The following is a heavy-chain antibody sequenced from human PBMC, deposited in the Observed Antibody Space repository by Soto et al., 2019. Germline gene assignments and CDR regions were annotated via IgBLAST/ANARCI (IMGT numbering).Heavy chain of an antibody. CDR2: IYYSRRT. J-gene: IGHJ5*02. CDR3: ARGYCSSTICYIWDNWFDP. CDR1: GGSISSYY. V-gene: IGHV4-59*01. D-gene: IGHD2-2*02. Sequence: PSETLSLTCTVSGGSISSYYWSWIRQPPGKGLELIGYIYYSRRTNYNPSLKSRVTISVDTSKNQFSLKLSSVTAADTAVYYCARGYCSSTICYIWDNWFDPWGQGTLVTVSS.